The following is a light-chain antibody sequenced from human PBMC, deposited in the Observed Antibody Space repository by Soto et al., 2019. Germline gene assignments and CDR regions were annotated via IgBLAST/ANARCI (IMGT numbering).Light chain of an antibody. Sequence: EIVLTQSPATLSLSPGERATLSFRASQSIGLAIAWYQHKPGQAPRLLIYGTSSRATGIPDRFSGSGSGTDFTLTISRLEPEDFAVFYCQQYGSSITFGQGTRLEIK. CDR3: QQYGSSIT. CDR2: GTS. CDR1: QSIGLA. V-gene: IGKV3-20*01. J-gene: IGKJ5*01.